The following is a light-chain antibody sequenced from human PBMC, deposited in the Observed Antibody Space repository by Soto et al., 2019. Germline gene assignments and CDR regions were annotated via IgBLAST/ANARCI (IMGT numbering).Light chain of an antibody. CDR3: QQYNNWPRT. CDR1: QSVSIL. CDR2: GAT. J-gene: IGKJ1*01. Sequence: ERWFTHASSALSVSQGETATLSCRASQSVSILLAWYQQKPGQAPRLLIHGATTRATGIPARFSGSGSGREFTLTISSLQSEPFAVYYCQQYNNWPRTLVQGTNVDIK. V-gene: IGKV3-15*01.